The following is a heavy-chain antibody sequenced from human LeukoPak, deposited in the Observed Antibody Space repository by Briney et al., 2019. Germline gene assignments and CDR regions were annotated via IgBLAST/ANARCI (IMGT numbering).Heavy chain of an antibody. CDR2: VNSNSGDT. CDR1: GYTFSGYY. V-gene: IGHV1-2*02. CDR3: ARGSDYGDYVGPFDI. Sequence: ASVKVSCKASGYTFSGYYMHWVRQAPGQGPEWMGWVNSNSGDTNYAQNFQGRVTMTRDISISTAYMELRRLRSDDTAVYYCARGSDYGDYVGPFDIWGQGTMVTVSS. J-gene: IGHJ3*02. D-gene: IGHD4-17*01.